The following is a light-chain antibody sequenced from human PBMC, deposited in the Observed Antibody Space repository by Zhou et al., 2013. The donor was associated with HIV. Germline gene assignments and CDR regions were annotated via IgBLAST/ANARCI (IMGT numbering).Light chain of an antibody. J-gene: IGKJ5*01. Sequence: EIVLTQSPGTLSLSPGERATLSCRASQSVSSNYLAWYQQKPGQAPRLLIYGASSRATGIPDRFSGSGSGTDSTLTISSLQPEDFAVYYCQQDYNLPPTFGQGTRLEIK. CDR3: QQDYNLPPT. V-gene: IGKV3-20*01. CDR1: QSVSSNY. CDR2: GAS.